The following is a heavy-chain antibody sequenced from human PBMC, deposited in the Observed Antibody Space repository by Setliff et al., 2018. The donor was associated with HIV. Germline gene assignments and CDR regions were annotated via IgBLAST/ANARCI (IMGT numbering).Heavy chain of an antibody. CDR2: INHSGST. V-gene: IGHV4-34*01. CDR1: GGSFSGYY. Sequence: SETLSLTCSVYGGSFSGYYWSWIRQPPGKGLEWIGEINHSGSTNYNPSLKSRVAISVDTSKNQFSVKLSSVTAADTAVYYCARGRHYSSSAPFAIDFWGQGMLVTVSS. D-gene: IGHD6-6*01. CDR3: ARGRHYSSSAPFAIDF. J-gene: IGHJ4*02.